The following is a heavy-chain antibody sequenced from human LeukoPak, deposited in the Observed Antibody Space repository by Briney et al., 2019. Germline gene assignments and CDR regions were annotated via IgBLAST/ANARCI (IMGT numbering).Heavy chain of an antibody. Sequence: PSETLSLTCTVSGGSISSSSYYWGWIRQPPGKGLEWIESMYYGGSNYYNPSLKSRVTISVDTPKNQFSLKLSSVTAADTAVYFCARVTEKYYFDYWGQGTLVTVSS. V-gene: IGHV4-39*07. J-gene: IGHJ4*02. CDR3: ARVTEKYYFDY. CDR1: GGSISSSSYY. D-gene: IGHD2/OR15-2a*01. CDR2: MYYGGSN.